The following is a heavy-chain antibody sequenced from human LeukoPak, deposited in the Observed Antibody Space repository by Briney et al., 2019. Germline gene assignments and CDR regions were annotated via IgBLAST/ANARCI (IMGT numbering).Heavy chain of an antibody. D-gene: IGHD1-26*01. CDR3: ARGREQIYYFDY. V-gene: IGHV1-69*13. CDR1: GGTFSSYA. Sequence: GASVKVSCKASGGTFSSYAISWVRQAPGQGLEWMGGIIPIFGTANYAQKFQGRVTITADESTSTAYMELSSLRSEDTAMYYCARGREQIYYFDYWGQGTLVTVSS. J-gene: IGHJ4*02. CDR2: IIPIFGTA.